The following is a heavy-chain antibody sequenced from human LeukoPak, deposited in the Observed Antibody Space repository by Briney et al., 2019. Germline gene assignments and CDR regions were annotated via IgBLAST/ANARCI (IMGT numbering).Heavy chain of an antibody. CDR2: ISSSSSYR. J-gene: IGHJ4*02. CDR3: ARDRPLSPYYFDY. D-gene: IGHD3-16*01. Sequence: GGSLRLSCAASGFTFSSYSMNWVRQAPGKGLEWVSSISSSSSYRYYADSVKGRFTISRDNAKNSLYLQMNSLRAEDTAVYYCARDRPLSPYYFDYWGQGTLVTVSS. CDR1: GFTFSSYS. V-gene: IGHV3-21*01.